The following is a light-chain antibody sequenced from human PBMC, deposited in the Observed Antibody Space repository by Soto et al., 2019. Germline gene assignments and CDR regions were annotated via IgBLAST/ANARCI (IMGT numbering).Light chain of an antibody. V-gene: IGKV3-15*01. J-gene: IGKJ4*01. Sequence: EIVMTQSPATLSVSPGERATLSCRASQSVSSNLAWYQQKPGQAPRLLIYGASTRATGIPARFSGSGSGTEFTITISSLESEDFAVYYCQQYNTWPTFGGGTKVEIK. CDR3: QQYNTWPT. CDR1: QSVSSN. CDR2: GAS.